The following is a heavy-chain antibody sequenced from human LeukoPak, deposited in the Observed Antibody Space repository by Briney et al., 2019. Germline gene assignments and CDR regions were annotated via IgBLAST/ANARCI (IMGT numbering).Heavy chain of an antibody. Sequence: SETLSLTCTVSGGSISSYYWSWIRQPPGKGLEWIGYIYYSGSTNYNPSLKSRVTISVDTSKNQFSLKLSSVTAADTAVYYCAKPTPARLRYFDWLSSPYYYMDVWGKGTTVTISS. D-gene: IGHD3-9*01. CDR3: AKPTPARLRYFDWLSSPYYYMDV. V-gene: IGHV4-59*01. J-gene: IGHJ6*03. CDR2: IYYSGST. CDR1: GGSISSYY.